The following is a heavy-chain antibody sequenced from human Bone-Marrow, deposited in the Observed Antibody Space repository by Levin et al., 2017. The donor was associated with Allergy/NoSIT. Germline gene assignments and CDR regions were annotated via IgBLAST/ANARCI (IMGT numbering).Heavy chain of an antibody. CDR3: ARGIVVVAATGGFDY. CDR2: INHSGST. D-gene: IGHD2-15*01. Sequence: SETLSLTCAVYGGSFSGYYWSWIRQPPGKGLEWIGEINHSGSTNYNPSLKSRVTISVDTSKNQFSLKLSSVTAADTAVYYCARGIVVVAATGGFDYWGQGTLVTVSS. CDR1: GGSFSGYY. J-gene: IGHJ4*02. V-gene: IGHV4-34*01.